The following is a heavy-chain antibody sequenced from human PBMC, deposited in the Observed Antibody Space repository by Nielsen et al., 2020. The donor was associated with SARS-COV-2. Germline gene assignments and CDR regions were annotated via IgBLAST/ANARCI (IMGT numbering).Heavy chain of an antibody. V-gene: IGHV4-59*01. D-gene: IGHD4-11*01. J-gene: IGHJ6*03. CDR1: GGSIGSYY. Sequence: SETLSLTCTVSGGSIGSYYWSWIRQPPGKGLEWIGYIYYSGSTNYNPSLKSRVTISVDTSKNQFSLKLSSVTAADTAVYYCARADYNNYYYYYYMDVWGKGTTVTVSS. CDR3: ARADYNNYYYYYYMDV. CDR2: IYYSGST.